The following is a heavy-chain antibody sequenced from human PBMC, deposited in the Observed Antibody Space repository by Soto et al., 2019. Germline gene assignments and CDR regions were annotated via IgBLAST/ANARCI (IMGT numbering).Heavy chain of an antibody. CDR3: AQDSRYGSNVPWNFDL. D-gene: IGHD2-2*01. V-gene: IGHV3-23*01. Sequence: EVQLLQSGGGLVQPGESLRLSCAVSEFTFSTYAMTWVRQAPGKGLEWVSAISDSGGSTYYADSVKGRFTISRDNSKNTLYIQLNSLRAGDTAVYYCAQDSRYGSNVPWNFDLWGRGTLVTVSS. J-gene: IGHJ2*01. CDR2: ISDSGGST. CDR1: EFTFSTYA.